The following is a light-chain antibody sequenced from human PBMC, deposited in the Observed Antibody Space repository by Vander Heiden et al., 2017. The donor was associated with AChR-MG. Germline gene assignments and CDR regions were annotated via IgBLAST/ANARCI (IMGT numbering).Light chain of an antibody. CDR1: SLRSYY. CDR3: NSRDSSGNHVV. V-gene: IGLV3-19*01. J-gene: IGLJ2*01. Sequence: SSALTQDPAVSVALGQPVRITCQADSLRSYYASWYQQKPKQAPVLVIYGKNNRPAGIPDRFSGTSSGNTASLTIAGAQAEDDADYYCNSRDSSGNHVVFGGGTKLTVL. CDR2: GKN.